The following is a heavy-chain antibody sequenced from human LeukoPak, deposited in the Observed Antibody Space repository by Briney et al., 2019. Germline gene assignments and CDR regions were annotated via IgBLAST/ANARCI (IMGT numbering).Heavy chain of an antibody. V-gene: IGHV1-46*01. CDR2: INPSGGST. D-gene: IGHD6-13*01. J-gene: IGHJ4*02. CDR1: GYTFTIYY. CDR3: ARTSFLAAAGTPSTFDY. Sequence: ASVKVSCKASGYTFTIYYMHWVRQAPGQGLEWMGIINPSGGSTSYAQKFQGRVTMTRDTSTSTVYMELSSLRSEDTAVYYCARTSFLAAAGTPSTFDYWGQGTLVTVSS.